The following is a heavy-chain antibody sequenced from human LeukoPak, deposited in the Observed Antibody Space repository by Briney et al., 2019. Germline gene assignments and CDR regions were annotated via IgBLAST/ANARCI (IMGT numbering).Heavy chain of an antibody. CDR2: IYYSGST. Sequence: SETLSLICTVSGGSISSSSYYWGWIRQPPGKGLEWIGNIYYSGSTYYNPSLKGRLTISVDTSKNQFSLKLSSVTAADTAVYYCARVHDSDYKIYNWFDPWGQGTLVTVSS. J-gene: IGHJ5*02. V-gene: IGHV4-39*07. D-gene: IGHD4-11*01. CDR3: ARVHDSDYKIYNWFDP. CDR1: GGSISSSSYY.